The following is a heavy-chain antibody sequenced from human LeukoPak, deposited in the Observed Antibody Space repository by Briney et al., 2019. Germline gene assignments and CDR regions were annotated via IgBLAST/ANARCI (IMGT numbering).Heavy chain of an antibody. Sequence: SETLSLTCTVSGGSLSSYYWSWIRQPAGKGLEWIGRIYTSGSTNYNPSLKSRVTMSVDTSKNQFSLKLSSVTAADTAVYYCAREREIQWLVGGDRFDPWGQGTLVTVSS. CDR2: IYTSGST. CDR3: AREREIQWLVGGDRFDP. J-gene: IGHJ5*02. D-gene: IGHD6-19*01. CDR1: GGSLSSYY. V-gene: IGHV4-4*07.